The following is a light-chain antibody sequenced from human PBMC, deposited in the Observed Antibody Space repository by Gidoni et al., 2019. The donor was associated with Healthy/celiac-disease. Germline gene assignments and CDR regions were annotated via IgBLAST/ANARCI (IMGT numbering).Light chain of an antibody. Sequence: SYELPQPPSVSVSPGQTARITCSGDSLPNQYAYWYQQKPGQAPVLVIYTDSERPSGIPERFSGSSSGTTVTLTISGVQAEDEADYYRQSADSSGTYVVFGGGTKLSVL. CDR1: SLPNQY. J-gene: IGLJ2*01. CDR3: QSADSSGTYVV. CDR2: TDS. V-gene: IGLV3-25*03.